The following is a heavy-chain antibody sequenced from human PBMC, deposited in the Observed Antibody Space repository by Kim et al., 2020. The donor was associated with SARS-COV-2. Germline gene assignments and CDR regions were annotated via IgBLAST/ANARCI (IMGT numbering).Heavy chain of an antibody. CDR1: GFNLKNYG. CDR2: FTRDGIT. CDR3: GDYHGAGSHFTY. D-gene: IGHD3-10*01. J-gene: IGHJ4*02. V-gene: IGHV3-23*01. Sequence: GGSLRLSCAASGFNLKNYGMTWVRQAPGKGLEWVSSFTRDGITYYADFLKGRFNIARDNSKNVLSLQMISRSVEDTAVYYCGDYHGAGSHFTYWGQGPLVTVSS.